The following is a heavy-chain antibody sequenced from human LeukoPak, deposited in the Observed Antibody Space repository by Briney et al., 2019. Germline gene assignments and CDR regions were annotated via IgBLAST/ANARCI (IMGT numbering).Heavy chain of an antibody. CDR1: GGTFSSYA. D-gene: IGHD2-2*01. J-gene: IGHJ4*02. CDR3: ARGPVPAAIHLSFDY. V-gene: IGHV1-69*13. CDR2: IIPIFGTA. Sequence: GASVKVSCKASGGTFSSYAISWVRQAPGQGLEWMGGIIPIFGTANYAQKFQGRVTITADESTSTAYMELSSPRSEDTAVYYCARGPVPAAIHLSFDYWGQGTLVTVSS.